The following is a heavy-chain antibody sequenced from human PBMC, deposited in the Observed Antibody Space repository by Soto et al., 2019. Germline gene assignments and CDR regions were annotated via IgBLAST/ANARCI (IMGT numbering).Heavy chain of an antibody. CDR2: ISDSGGRT. V-gene: IGHV3-23*01. D-gene: IGHD1-26*01. CDR1: GFTFRSYT. J-gene: IGHJ3*02. Sequence: PGGSLRLSCAASGFTFRSYTMNWVRQAPGKGLEWVSVISDSGGRTHYADSVKGRFAISRDNSKNTLYLQMNSLRAEDTAVYYCAKGVEVGAIHDAFDIWGQGTMVTVSS. CDR3: AKGVEVGAIHDAFDI.